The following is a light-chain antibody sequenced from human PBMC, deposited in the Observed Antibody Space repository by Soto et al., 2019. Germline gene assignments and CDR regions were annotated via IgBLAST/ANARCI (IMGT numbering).Light chain of an antibody. CDR2: LGS. Sequence: DIVLTQSPLSLSVTPGEPASISCRSSQSLLHSRGDNYLDWYVQKPGQSPQLLIYLGSNRASGVPDRFSGSGSGIYFTLRISRVEADDVGVYHCMQALHPPWRFGQWTKADIK. V-gene: IGKV2-28*01. CDR1: QSLLHSRGDNY. J-gene: IGKJ1*01. CDR3: MQALHPPWR.